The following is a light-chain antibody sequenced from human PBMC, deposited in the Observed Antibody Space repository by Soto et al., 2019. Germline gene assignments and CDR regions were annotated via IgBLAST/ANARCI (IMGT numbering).Light chain of an antibody. CDR1: NSDVGTYHL. CDR3: GSYAENTILL. CDR2: EGS. V-gene: IGLV2-23*01. Sequence: QSALTQPASVSGSPGQSITISCTGTNSDVGTYHLVSWYQHHPGKAPKLMIYEGSRRPSGVSNRFPGSKSANTASRTISGLQAEDEANYHCGSYAENTILLFGGGTRLTVL. J-gene: IGLJ2*01.